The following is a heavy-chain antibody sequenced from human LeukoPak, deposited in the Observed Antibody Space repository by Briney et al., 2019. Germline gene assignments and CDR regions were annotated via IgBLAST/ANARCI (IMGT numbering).Heavy chain of an antibody. Sequence: RAGGSLRLSCAASGFTFDDYGMSWVRQAPGKGLEWVSGINWNSGSTGYADSVKGRFTISRDNAKNSLYLQMNSLRAEDTALYYCARSHDGDEDAFDIWGQGTMVTVSS. CDR2: INWNSGST. J-gene: IGHJ3*02. V-gene: IGHV3-20*04. CDR1: GFTFDDYG. D-gene: IGHD4-17*01. CDR3: ARSHDGDEDAFDI.